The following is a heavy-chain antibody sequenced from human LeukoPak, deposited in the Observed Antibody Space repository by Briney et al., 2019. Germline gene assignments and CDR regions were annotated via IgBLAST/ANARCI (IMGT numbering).Heavy chain of an antibody. V-gene: IGHV4-39*01. Sequence: SETLSLTCTVSSGSISSYNYYYAWIRQPPGKGLEWIGSVFYSGSTYYNPSLKSRVTISVDTSNNQFSLRLTSVTAADTAVYYCATPIGATDWFDPWGQGTLATVSS. CDR3: ATPIGATDWFDP. CDR2: VFYSGST. D-gene: IGHD5-12*01. CDR1: SGSISSYNYY. J-gene: IGHJ5*02.